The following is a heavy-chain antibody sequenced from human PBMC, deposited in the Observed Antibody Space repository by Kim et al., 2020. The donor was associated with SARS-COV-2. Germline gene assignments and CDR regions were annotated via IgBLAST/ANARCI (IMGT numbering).Heavy chain of an antibody. J-gene: IGHJ4*02. CDR3: AREGGSSGRCGYFDS. CDR2: MSFDGFSK. V-gene: IGHV3-30*04. Sequence: GGSLRLSCVTSEFTFSSSILHWVRQAPGKGLELVAAMSFDGFSKYFVDSVKGRFTISRDNSKNTMYLELNSLRAEDSAVYYCAREGGSSGRCGYFDSWGQGTLVTVSS. D-gene: IGHD6-19*01. CDR1: EFTFSSSI.